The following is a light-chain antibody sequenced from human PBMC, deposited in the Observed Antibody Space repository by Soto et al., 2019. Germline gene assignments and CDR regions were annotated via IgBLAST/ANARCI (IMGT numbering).Light chain of an antibody. CDR1: SSDVGAYNY. CDR3: CSYAGSYSWV. CDR2: DVS. Sequence: QSALTQARSESGSPGQSVTISCTGTSSDVGAYNYVSWYQHHPGKAPKVMIYDVSERPSGVPDRFSGSKSDNKASLTISGLQAEDEADYYCCSYAGSYSWVFGGGTKLTVL. V-gene: IGLV2-11*01. J-gene: IGLJ3*02.